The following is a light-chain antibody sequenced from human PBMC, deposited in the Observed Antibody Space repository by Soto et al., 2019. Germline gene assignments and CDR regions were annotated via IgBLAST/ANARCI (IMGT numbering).Light chain of an antibody. CDR3: QQSYSTLIT. CDR1: QSIANY. J-gene: IGKJ5*01. CDR2: AAS. Sequence: DIQMTQSPSSLSASVGDRVTITCRASQSIANYLNWYQQKPGTAPKLLILAASSLQSGVPSRLSGSGSGTDFTLTISSLQPEDFATYYCQQSYSTLITFGQGTRLEIK. V-gene: IGKV1-39*01.